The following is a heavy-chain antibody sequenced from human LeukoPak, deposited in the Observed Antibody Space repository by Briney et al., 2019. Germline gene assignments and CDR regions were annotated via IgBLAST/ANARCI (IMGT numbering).Heavy chain of an antibody. CDR2: ISSNGRRT. CDR1: GFTFSSYA. V-gene: IGHV3-64D*06. CDR3: VKDRNSGCDSLDY. Sequence: GGSLRLSCSASGFTFSSYAMHWVRLAPGKGLEYVSAISSNGRRTFYADSVKGRFTISRDNSKNTLYLKMSSLRAEDTAVYHCVKDRNSGCDSLDYWGQGALVTVSS. D-gene: IGHD5-12*01. J-gene: IGHJ4*02.